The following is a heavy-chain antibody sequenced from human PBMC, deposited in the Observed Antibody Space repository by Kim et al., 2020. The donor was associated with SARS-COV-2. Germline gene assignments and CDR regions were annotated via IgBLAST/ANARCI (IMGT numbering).Heavy chain of an antibody. CDR3: ARVADSYSSSWYFDY. D-gene: IGHD6-13*01. V-gene: IGHV4-30-2*01. Sequence: PALKGRVTISVDRSKNQFSLKLRSVTAADTAVYYCARVADSYSSSWYFDYWGQGTLVTVSS. J-gene: IGHJ4*02.